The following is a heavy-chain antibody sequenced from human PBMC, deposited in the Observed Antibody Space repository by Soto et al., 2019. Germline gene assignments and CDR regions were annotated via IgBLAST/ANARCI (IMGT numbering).Heavy chain of an antibody. CDR1: GGSISSYY. CDR2: IYYSGST. J-gene: IGHJ4*02. D-gene: IGHD3-10*01. CDR3: ARRSGSQLTYYFDY. V-gene: IGHV4-59*08. Sequence: TLSLTCTVSGGSISSYYWSWIRQPPGKGLEWIGYIYYSGSTNYNPSLKSRVTISVDTSKNQFSLKLSSVTAADTAVYYCARRSGSQLTYYFDYWGQGTLVTVSS.